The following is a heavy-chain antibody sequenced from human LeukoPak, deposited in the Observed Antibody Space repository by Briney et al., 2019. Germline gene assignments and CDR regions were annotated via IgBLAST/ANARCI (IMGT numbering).Heavy chain of an antibody. CDR3: ARGVAPAGRRLDP. Sequence: ASVKVSCKTSGYSFTGYYIHWVRQAPGQGFEWLGWINPNSGGTNYAQMFQDSVSMTRETSINTAYMELSSLRLDDTAVYYCARGVAPAGRRLDPWGRGTLITVSS. CDR1: GYSFTGYY. CDR2: INPNSGGT. J-gene: IGHJ5*02. V-gene: IGHV1-2*02. D-gene: IGHD2-15*01.